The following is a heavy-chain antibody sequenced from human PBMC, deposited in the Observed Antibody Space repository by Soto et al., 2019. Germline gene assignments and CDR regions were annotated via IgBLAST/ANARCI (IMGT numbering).Heavy chain of an antibody. Sequence: ETLSLTCTVSGGSISRYYWSWIRQPPGKGLEGQWYIDYSGSTNYIPALKSRVTISGDTSKNQFSLKLSSVTAADTAVYYCARAAYSSSWENLPYYYYYGMDVWGQGTTVTVS. CDR2: IDYSGST. J-gene: IGHJ6*02. V-gene: IGHV4-59*01. D-gene: IGHD6-13*01. CDR3: ARAAYSSSWENLPYYYYYGMDV. CDR1: GGSISRYY.